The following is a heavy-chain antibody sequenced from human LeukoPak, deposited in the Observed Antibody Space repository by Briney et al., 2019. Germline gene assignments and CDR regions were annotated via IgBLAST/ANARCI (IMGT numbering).Heavy chain of an antibody. V-gene: IGHV1-3*01. D-gene: IGHD3-10*01. CDR2: INGDNGYT. CDR1: GYNFASYT. CDR3: ARSSSGTYHY. J-gene: IGHJ4*02. Sequence: GASVKVSCKTSGYNFASYTMHWLRQAPGQSPEWMGSINGDNGYTKYSEKFQGRVTFTRDTSASSAYMELSRLRSEDTAVYYCARSSSGTYHYWGQGTLVTVSS.